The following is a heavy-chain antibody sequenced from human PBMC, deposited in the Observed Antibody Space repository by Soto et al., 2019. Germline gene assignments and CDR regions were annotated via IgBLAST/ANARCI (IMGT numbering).Heavy chain of an antibody. J-gene: IGHJ4*02. CDR3: AKRATGTDFDY. Sequence: EVQLLESGGGLVQPGGSLRLSCAASGFTFSSYAMSWVRQAPGKGLAWVSVISGSGDSTYYADSVKGRFTISRDNSKNTLYMQMNSLRAEDTAVYYCAKRATGTDFDYWGQGTLVTVSS. V-gene: IGHV3-23*01. CDR1: GFTFSSYA. D-gene: IGHD1-1*01. CDR2: ISGSGDST.